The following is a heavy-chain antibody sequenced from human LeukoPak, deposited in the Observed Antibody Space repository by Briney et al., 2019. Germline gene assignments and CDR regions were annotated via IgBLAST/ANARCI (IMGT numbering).Heavy chain of an antibody. CDR2: INPKSGGT. J-gene: IGHJ4*02. D-gene: IGHD4/OR15-4a*01. CDR1: GYTFTNYY. CDR3: VPSANYYYFDY. Sequence: ASVKVSCKASGYTFTNYYMHWVRQAPGLGFEWMGWINPKSGGTSYPQKFQGRLTMTRDTSISTAYMELSRLRSDDTAVYYCVPSANYYYFDYWGQGTLVTVTS. V-gene: IGHV1-2*02.